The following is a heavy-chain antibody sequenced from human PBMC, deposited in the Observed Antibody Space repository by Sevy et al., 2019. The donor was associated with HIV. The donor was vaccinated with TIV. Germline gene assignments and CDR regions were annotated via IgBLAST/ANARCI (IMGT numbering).Heavy chain of an antibody. CDR1: GFTFSNYA. CDR2: LWSHGRRE. Sequence: GGSLRLSCAGSGFTFSNYAMHWVRQAPGKGLECVAGLWSHGRREYYADFAKGRFTISRDNSKNTVYLHMDSLRTDDTAVYCGAKAYDAFDVWGQGTMVTVSS. J-gene: IGHJ3*01. V-gene: IGHV3-33*03. CDR3: AKAYDAFDV.